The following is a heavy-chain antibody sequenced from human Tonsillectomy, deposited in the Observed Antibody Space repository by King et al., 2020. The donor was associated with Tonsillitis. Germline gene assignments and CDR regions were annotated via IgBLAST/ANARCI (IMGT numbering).Heavy chain of an antibody. CDR3: ARVHNTYELAFNN. CDR1: GGSVNSDSYY. J-gene: IGHJ4*02. V-gene: IGHV4-61*01. D-gene: IGHD3-16*01. CDR2: FYSGST. Sequence: VQLQESGPGLVKPSETLSLTCNVSGGSVNSDSYYWSWIRQPPGKGLEWIGYFYSGSTNYNPSLRSRVTMSVDTPKNQFSLRLSSVTAADTAVYYCARVHNTYELAFNNWGQGTLVTVSS.